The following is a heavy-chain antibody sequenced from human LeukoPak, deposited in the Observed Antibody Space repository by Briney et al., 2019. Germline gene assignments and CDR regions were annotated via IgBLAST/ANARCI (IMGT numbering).Heavy chain of an antibody. CDR3: ARQFDP. Sequence: SETLSLTCAVYGGSFSGYFWTWIRQPPGKGLEWIGSIYYSGSTYYNPSLKSRVTISVDTSKNQFSLKLSSVTAADTAVYYCARQFDPWGQGTLVTVSS. J-gene: IGHJ5*02. CDR2: IYYSGST. V-gene: IGHV4-34*01. CDR1: GGSFSGYF.